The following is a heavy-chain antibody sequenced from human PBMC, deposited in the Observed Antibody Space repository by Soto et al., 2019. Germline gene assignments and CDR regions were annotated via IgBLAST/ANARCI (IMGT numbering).Heavy chain of an antibody. V-gene: IGHV3-33*01. CDR3: GRDRLYYYGSGNKSYDAFDI. Sequence: PGGSLRLSCAASGFTFSSYGMHWVRQAPGKGLEWVAVIWYDGSNKYYADSVKGRFTISRDNSKNTLYLQMNSLRAEDTAVYYCGRDRLYYYGSGNKSYDAFDIWGQGTMVTVSS. D-gene: IGHD3-10*01. CDR2: IWYDGSNK. CDR1: GFTFSSYG. J-gene: IGHJ3*02.